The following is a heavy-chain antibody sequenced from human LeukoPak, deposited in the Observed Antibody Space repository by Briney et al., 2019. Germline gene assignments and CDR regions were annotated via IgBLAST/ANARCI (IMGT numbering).Heavy chain of an antibody. CDR3: ARSTAMVYYFDY. V-gene: IGHV1-18*01. Sequence: ASVKVSCKASGYTFTSYGISWVRQAPGQGLEWMGWISAYNGNTNYAQKLQGRVTMTTDISTSTAYMELRSLRSDDTAVYYCARSTAMVYYFDYWGQGTLVTVSS. CDR2: ISAYNGNT. D-gene: IGHD5-18*01. CDR1: GYTFTSYG. J-gene: IGHJ4*02.